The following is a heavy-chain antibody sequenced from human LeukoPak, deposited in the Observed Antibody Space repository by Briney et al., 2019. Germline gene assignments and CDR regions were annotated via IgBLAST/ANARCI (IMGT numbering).Heavy chain of an antibody. CDR2: IESDGSRT. CDR1: GLTFSNCW. CDR3: ARDTYYYNSTAFYHYYYGMDV. D-gene: IGHD3-22*01. V-gene: IGHV3-74*01. Sequence: GGSLRLSCAASGLTFSNCWMHWVRQVPGKGLEWVSRIESDGSRTSYADSVKGRFTISRDNAKNTLSLQMNSLRAEDTAVYYCARDTYYYNSTAFYHYYYGMDVWGQGTTVTVSS. J-gene: IGHJ6*02.